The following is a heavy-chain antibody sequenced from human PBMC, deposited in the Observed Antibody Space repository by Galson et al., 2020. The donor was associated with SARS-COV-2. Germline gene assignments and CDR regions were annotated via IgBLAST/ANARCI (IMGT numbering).Heavy chain of an antibody. V-gene: IGHV3-30-3*01. Sequence: TGGSLRLSCSASGFTFSNYAMHWVRQAPGKGLEWVAVISYDGNNKHYADPVRGRFTISRDNSRNTLFLQMTALRLEDTAVYYCARGDVVVPESYDYLYEDGKDGRGQGSRAAV. D-gene: IGHD3-16*01. CDR1: GFTFSNYA. CDR3: ARGDVVVPESYDYLYEDGKDG. J-gene: IGHJ6*02. CDR2: ISYDGNNK.